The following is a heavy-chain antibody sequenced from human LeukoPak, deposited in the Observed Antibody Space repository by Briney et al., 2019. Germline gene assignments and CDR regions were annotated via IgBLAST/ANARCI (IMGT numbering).Heavy chain of an antibody. J-gene: IGHJ4*02. CDR2: ISSSSSYI. D-gene: IGHD5-18*01. Sequence: PGGSLRLSCAASGFTFNSYSMNWVRQAPGKGLEWVSSISSSSSYIYYADSLKGRFTISRDNAKNSLYLKMNSLRAEDTAVYYCARAGYSYGPRGFDNWGQGTLVTVSS. CDR1: GFTFNSYS. V-gene: IGHV3-21*01. CDR3: ARAGYSYGPRGFDN.